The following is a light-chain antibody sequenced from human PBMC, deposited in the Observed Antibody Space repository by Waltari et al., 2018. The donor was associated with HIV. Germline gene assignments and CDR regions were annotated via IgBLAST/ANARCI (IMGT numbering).Light chain of an antibody. CDR2: SSN. CDR3: AAWDDSLNGPV. J-gene: IGLJ2*01. Sequence: QSVLTQAPSASGTPGQRVTISCSGSSSNIETNTVNWYQQLPGTAPKLPIYSSNQRPSGFPARLSGSKSGTSATLAISGVQSEDEADYYCAAWDDSLNGPVFGGGTKLTVL. CDR1: SSNIETNT. V-gene: IGLV1-44*01.